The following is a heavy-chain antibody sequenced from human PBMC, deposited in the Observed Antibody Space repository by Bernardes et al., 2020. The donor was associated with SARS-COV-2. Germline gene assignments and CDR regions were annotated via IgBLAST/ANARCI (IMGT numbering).Heavy chain of an antibody. Sequence: GGSLRLSCSASGFTFSSYSMNWVRQAPGKGLEWVSSISSSSSYIYYADSVKGRFTISRDNAKNSLYLQMNSLRAEDTAVYYCARDSRIGRFLEWLLPWSYWGQGTLVTVSS. CDR1: GFTFSSYS. D-gene: IGHD3-3*01. CDR3: ARDSRIGRFLEWLLPWSY. J-gene: IGHJ4*02. CDR2: ISSSSSYI. V-gene: IGHV3-21*01.